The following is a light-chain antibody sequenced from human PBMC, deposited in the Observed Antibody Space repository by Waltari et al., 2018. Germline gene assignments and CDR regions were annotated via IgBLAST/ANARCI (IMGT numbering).Light chain of an antibody. V-gene: IGKV3-20*01. CDR3: QKYVSLPAT. Sequence: EIVLTRSPGTLSLSPGERATLSCRASQSVGRSLAWYQQKPGRAPRLLIYDASSRATGIPDRFSGSGSGTDFSLTISRLEPEDFAVYYCQKYVSLPATFGQGTKVEIK. CDR2: DAS. CDR1: QSVGRS. J-gene: IGKJ1*01.